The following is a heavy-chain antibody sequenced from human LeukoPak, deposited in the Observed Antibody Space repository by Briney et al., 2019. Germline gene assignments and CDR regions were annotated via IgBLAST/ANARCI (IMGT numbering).Heavy chain of an antibody. CDR3: AREDRSYPYYFDY. D-gene: IGHD1-26*01. CDR2: IYHSGST. J-gene: IGHJ4*02. V-gene: IGHV4-38-2*02. Sequence: SETLSLTCTVSGYSISSGYYWGWIRQPPGKGLEWIGSIYHSGSTYYNPSLKSRVTISVDTSKNQFSLKLSSVTAADTAVYYCAREDRSYPYYFDYWGQGTLVTVSS. CDR1: GYSISSGYY.